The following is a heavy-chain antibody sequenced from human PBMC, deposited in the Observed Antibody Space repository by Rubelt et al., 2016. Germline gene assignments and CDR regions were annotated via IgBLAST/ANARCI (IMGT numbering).Heavy chain of an antibody. Sequence: QGLEWMGIINPGGGSTSYAQKFQGRVTMTRDTSTSTVYMELSSLRSEDTAVYYCARDRSSTSLDVWGQGTTVTVSS. D-gene: IGHD2-2*01. V-gene: IGHV1-46*01. CDR2: INPGGGST. CDR3: ARDRSSTSLDV. J-gene: IGHJ6*02.